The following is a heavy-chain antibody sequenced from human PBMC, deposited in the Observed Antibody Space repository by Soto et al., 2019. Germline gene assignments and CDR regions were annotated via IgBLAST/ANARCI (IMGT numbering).Heavy chain of an antibody. J-gene: IGHJ4*02. Sequence: QVQLVESGGGVVQPGRSLRLSCAASGFTFSSYGMHWVRQAPGKGLEWVAVIWYDGSNKYYADSVKGRFTISRDNSKNTLYLQMNSLRAEDTAVYYCARDRIAVAVPAFDYWGQGTLVTVSS. V-gene: IGHV3-33*01. D-gene: IGHD6-19*01. CDR2: IWYDGSNK. CDR1: GFTFSSYG. CDR3: ARDRIAVAVPAFDY.